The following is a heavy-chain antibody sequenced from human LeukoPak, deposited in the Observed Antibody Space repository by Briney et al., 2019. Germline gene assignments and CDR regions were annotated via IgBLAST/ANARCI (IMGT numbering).Heavy chain of an antibody. CDR1: GFTFSSYS. Sequence: GGSLRLSCAASGFTFSSYSMNWVRQAPGKGLEWVSSITSSSNYIYYADSVKGRFTISRDNAKNSLYLQMNSLRAEDTTVYYCARDCWDYGSGSYCGVDYWGQGTLVTVSS. CDR3: ARDCWDYGSGSYCGVDY. CDR2: ITSSSNYI. J-gene: IGHJ4*02. V-gene: IGHV3-21*03. D-gene: IGHD3-10*01.